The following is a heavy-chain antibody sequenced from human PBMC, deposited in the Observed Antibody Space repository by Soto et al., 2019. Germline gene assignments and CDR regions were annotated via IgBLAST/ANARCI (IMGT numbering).Heavy chain of an antibody. CDR2: IYYSGST. CDR3: ARVIDYYGSGSYYMGGYYYYYGMDV. Sequence: SETLSLSCTVSGGSISSYYWSWIRQPPGKGLEWIGYIYYSGSTNYNPSLKSRVTISVDTSKNQFSLKLSSVTAADTAVYYCARVIDYYGSGSYYMGGYYYYYGMDVWGQGTTVT. CDR1: GGSISSYY. V-gene: IGHV4-59*01. J-gene: IGHJ6*02. D-gene: IGHD3-10*01.